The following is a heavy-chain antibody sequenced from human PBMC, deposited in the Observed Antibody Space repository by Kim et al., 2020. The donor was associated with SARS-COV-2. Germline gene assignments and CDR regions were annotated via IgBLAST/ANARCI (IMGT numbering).Heavy chain of an antibody. Sequence: GGSLRLSCAASGFTFSSYAMSWVRQAPGKGLEWVSAISGSGGSTYYADSVKGRFTISRDNSKNTLYLQMNSLRAEDTAVYYCAKDLGFGELLENHQVMIDYWGQGTLVTVSS. J-gene: IGHJ4*02. V-gene: IGHV3-23*01. CDR1: GFTFSSYA. CDR3: AKDLGFGELLENHQVMIDY. CDR2: ISGSGGST. D-gene: IGHD3-10*01.